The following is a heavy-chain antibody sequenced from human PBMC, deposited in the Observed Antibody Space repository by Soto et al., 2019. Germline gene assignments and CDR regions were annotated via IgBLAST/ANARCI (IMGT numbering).Heavy chain of an antibody. CDR2: ISAYNGNT. CDR3: ARDIKGSGWQNYYYYGMDV. CDR1: GYTFTSYG. Sequence: ASVKVSCKASGYTFTSYGISWVRQAPGQGLEWMGWISAYNGNTNYAQKLQGRVTMTTDTSTSTAYMELRSLRSDDTAVYYCARDIKGSGWQNYYYYGMDVWGQGTTVTVSS. V-gene: IGHV1-18*01. D-gene: IGHD6-19*01. J-gene: IGHJ6*02.